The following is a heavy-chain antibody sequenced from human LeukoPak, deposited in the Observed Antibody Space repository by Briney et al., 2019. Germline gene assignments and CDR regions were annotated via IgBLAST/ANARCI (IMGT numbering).Heavy chain of an antibody. J-gene: IGHJ4*02. CDR3: VKSPNYNDYLFDH. D-gene: IGHD4-11*01. Sequence: GGSLRLSCTASGLSLSSYVMHWVRQAPGKGLECVSAISSNGDSAYYADSVRGRFTISRDNSKKSVYLQLSSLRFEDTAMYYCVKSPNYNDYLFDHWGQGTLVTVSS. CDR2: ISSNGDSA. CDR1: GLSLSSYV. V-gene: IGHV3-64*03.